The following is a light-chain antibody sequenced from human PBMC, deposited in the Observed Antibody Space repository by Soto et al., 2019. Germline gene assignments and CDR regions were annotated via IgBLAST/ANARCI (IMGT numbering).Light chain of an antibody. CDR1: SSDVGGYNY. Sequence: QSALTQPASVSGSPGQSITISCTGTSSDVGGYNYVSWYQQHPGKAPKLMIYAVTHRPSGVSSRFSGSKSANTASLTFSGHQAYDEADYCCTSDASSSTLFGTGTKLTVL. J-gene: IGLJ1*01. CDR3: TSDASSSTL. CDR2: AVT. V-gene: IGLV2-14*01.